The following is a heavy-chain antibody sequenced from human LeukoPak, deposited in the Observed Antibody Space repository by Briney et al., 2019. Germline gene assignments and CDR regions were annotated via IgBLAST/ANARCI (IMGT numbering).Heavy chain of an antibody. D-gene: IGHD3-22*01. CDR3: ARADYYDSSGEFDY. Sequence: ASVKVSCKASGGTFSSYTISWVRQAPGQGLEWMGRIIPILGIANYAQKFQGRVTITADKPTSTAYMELSSLRSEDTAVYYCARADYYDSSGEFDYWGQGTLVTVSS. CDR1: GGTFSSYT. J-gene: IGHJ4*02. CDR2: IIPILGIA. V-gene: IGHV1-69*02.